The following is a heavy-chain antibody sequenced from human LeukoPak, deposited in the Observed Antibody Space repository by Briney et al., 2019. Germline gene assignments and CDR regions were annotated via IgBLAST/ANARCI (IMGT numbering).Heavy chain of an antibody. D-gene: IGHD3-22*01. J-gene: IGHJ4*02. CDR1: GCTFSNAW. V-gene: IGHV3-15*01. Sequence: GGSLRLSCAASGCTFSNAWMSWVRQAPGKGLEWVGRIKSKTDGGTTDYAAPVKGRFTISRADSKNTLYLQMNSMKTEDTAVYYCTTAIYYDSSGFPYYFDNWGQGTLVTVSS. CDR2: IKSKTDGGTT. CDR3: TTAIYYDSSGFPYYFDN.